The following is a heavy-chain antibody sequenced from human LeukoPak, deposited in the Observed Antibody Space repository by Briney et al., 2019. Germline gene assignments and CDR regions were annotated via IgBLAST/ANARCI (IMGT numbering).Heavy chain of an antibody. J-gene: IGHJ4*02. Sequence: SQTLSLTCTVSGGSISSGDYYWSWIRQPPGKGLEWIGYIYYSGSTYYNPSLKSRVTISVDTSKNQFSLKLSSVTAADTAVYYCARRGYYDSSQEDWWFDYWGQGTLVTVSS. CDR1: GGSISSGDYY. D-gene: IGHD3-22*01. V-gene: IGHV4-30-4*08. CDR3: ARRGYYDSSQEDWWFDY. CDR2: IYYSGST.